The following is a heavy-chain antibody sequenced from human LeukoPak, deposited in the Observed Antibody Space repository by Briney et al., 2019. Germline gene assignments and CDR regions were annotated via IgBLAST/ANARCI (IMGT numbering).Heavy chain of an antibody. CDR1: GGTFSSYA. J-gene: IGHJ6*02. V-gene: IGHV1-18*01. Sequence: GASVKVSCKASGGTFSSYAISWVRQAPGQGLEWMGWISAYNGNTNYAQKLQGRVTMTTDTSTSTAYMELRSLRSDDTAVYYCAREPHYYYYYGMDVWGQGTTVTVSS. CDR3: AREPHYYYYYGMDV. CDR2: ISAYNGNT.